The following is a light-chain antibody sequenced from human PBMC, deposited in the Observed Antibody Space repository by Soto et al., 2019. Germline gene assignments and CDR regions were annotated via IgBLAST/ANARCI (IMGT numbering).Light chain of an antibody. J-gene: IGKJ2*02. CDR2: GAS. Sequence: EIVLTQSPGTLSLSPGERATLSCRASQSVSSSYLAWYQQKPGQAPRLLIYGASNRATGIPVRFSGSGSGTDFTLTIRRLEPVDFAVYYCQQYGSSSPSTFGQGTKLEIK. V-gene: IGKV3-20*01. CDR1: QSVSSSY. CDR3: QQYGSSSPST.